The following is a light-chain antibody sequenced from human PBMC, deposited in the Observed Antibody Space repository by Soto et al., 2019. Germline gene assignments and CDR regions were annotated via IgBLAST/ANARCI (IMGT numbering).Light chain of an antibody. V-gene: IGLV2-14*01. Sequence: QSVLTQPASVSGSPGQSITISCTGSSSDVGGYKFVSWYQQYPGKTPKLMIYEVSNRPSGVSNRFSGSKSGNTASLTISGLQAEDEADHYCSSYTGTNTRYVFGTGTKVTVL. CDR2: EVS. J-gene: IGLJ1*01. CDR3: SSYTGTNTRYV. CDR1: SSDVGGYKF.